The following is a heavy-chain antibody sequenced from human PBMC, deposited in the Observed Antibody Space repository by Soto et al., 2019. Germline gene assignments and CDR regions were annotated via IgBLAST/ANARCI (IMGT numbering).Heavy chain of an antibody. V-gene: IGHV1-3*01. CDR3: ARDPKNRSAGYYYGMDV. J-gene: IGHJ6*02. CDR1: GYTFTSYA. CDR2: INAGNGNT. Sequence: ASVKVSCKASGYTFTSYAMHWVRQAPGQRLEWMGWINAGNGNTKYSQKFQGRATITRDTSASTAYMELSSLRSEDTAVYYCARDPKNRSAGYYYGMDVWGQGTTVTVSS.